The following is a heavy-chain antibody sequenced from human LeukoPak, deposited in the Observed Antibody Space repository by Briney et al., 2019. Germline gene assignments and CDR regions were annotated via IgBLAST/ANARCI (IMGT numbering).Heavy chain of an antibody. Sequence: PGGSLRLSCAASGFTFSSYWMSWVRQAPGKGLEWVAIIKPDGSDKYYVDSVEGRFTISRDNAKNSLYLQMNSLRAEDTAVYYCARDHTEAVEYCSGGSCYSTSYYYGMDVWGQGTTVTVSS. D-gene: IGHD2-15*01. V-gene: IGHV3-7*01. CDR1: GFTFSSYW. CDR2: IKPDGSDK. J-gene: IGHJ6*02. CDR3: ARDHTEAVEYCSGGSCYSTSYYYGMDV.